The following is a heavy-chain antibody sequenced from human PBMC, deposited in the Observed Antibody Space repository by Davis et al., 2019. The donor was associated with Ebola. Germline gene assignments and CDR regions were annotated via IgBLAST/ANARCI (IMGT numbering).Heavy chain of an antibody. CDR1: GGSISSGGYY. CDR2: IYYSGST. CDR3: ARSLGTYYDFWSGLQTHFPFDY. V-gene: IGHV4-31*03. J-gene: IGHJ4*02. Sequence: PSETLSLTCTVSGGSISSGGYYWSWIRQHPGKGLEWIGYIYYSGSTYYNPSLKSRVTISVDTSKNQFSLKLSSVTAADTAVYYCARSLGTYYDFWSGLQTHFPFDYWGQGTLVTVSS. D-gene: IGHD3-3*01.